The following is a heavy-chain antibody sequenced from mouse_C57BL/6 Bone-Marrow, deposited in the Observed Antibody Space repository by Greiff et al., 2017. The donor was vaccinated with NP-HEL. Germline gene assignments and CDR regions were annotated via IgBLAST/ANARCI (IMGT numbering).Heavy chain of an antibody. CDR1: GFTFSDYG. CDR2: ISSGSSTI. V-gene: IGHV5-17*01. J-gene: IGHJ3*01. D-gene: IGHD1-1*01. Sequence: EVQLVESGGGLVKPGGSLKLSCAASGFTFSDYGMHWVRQAPEKGLEWVAYISSGSSTIYYADTVKGRFTISRDNAKNTLFLQMPRLRSADTAMYYCATPITTVVAKGFAYWGQGTLVTVSA. CDR3: ATPITTVVAKGFAY.